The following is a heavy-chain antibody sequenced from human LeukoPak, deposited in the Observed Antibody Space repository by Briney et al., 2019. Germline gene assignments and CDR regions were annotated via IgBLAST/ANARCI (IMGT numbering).Heavy chain of an antibody. J-gene: IGHJ4*02. CDR2: ISYDGSNK. Sequence: PGRSLRLSCAASGFTFSSYAMHWVRQAPGKGLEWVAVISYDGSNKYYADSVKGRFTISRDNSKNTLYLQMNSLRAEDTAVYYCAAARIVVAGTRGFEFVIRGQGTLVTVSS. D-gene: IGHD6-19*01. CDR3: AAARIVVAGTRGFEFVI. CDR1: GFTFSSYA. V-gene: IGHV3-30-3*01.